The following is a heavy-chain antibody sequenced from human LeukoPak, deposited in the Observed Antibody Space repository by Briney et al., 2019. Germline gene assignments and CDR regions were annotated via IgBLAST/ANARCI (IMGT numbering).Heavy chain of an antibody. V-gene: IGHV1-18*01. CDR3: ARSALYMVRGVSDY. CDR1: GYTFTSYG. J-gene: IGHJ4*02. Sequence: ASVKVSCKASGYTFTSYGISWVRQAPGQGLEWMGWISAYNGNTNYAQKLQGRVTMTTDTSTSTAYMGLRSLRSGDTAVYYCARSALYMVRGVSDYWGQGTLVTVSS. D-gene: IGHD3-10*01. CDR2: ISAYNGNT.